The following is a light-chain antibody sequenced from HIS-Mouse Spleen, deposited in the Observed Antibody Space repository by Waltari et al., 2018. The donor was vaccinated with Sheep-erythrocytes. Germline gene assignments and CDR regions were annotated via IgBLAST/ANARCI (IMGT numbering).Light chain of an antibody. CDR2: DAS. CDR1: QSVSSY. V-gene: IGKV3-11*01. Sequence: EIVLTQSPATLSLSPGERATLSCRASQSVSSYLAWYQQKPGQAPRPLIYDASNRATGIPARFSGSGSGTDFTLTISSLEPEDFAVYYCQQYYSTLLTFGGVTKVEIK. J-gene: IGKJ4*01. CDR3: QQYYSTLLT.